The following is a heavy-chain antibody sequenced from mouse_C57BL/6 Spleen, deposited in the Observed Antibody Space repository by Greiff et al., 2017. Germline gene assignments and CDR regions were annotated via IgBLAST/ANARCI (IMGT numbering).Heavy chain of an antibody. CDR3: IYGSSPYYYAMDY. CDR2: IRLKSDNYAT. V-gene: IGHV6-3*01. Sequence: EVKLMESGGGLVQPGGSMKLSCVASGFTFSNYWMNWVRQSPEKGLEWVAQIRLKSDNYATHYAESVKGRFTISRDDSKSSVYLQMNNLSAEDTGIYYCIYGSSPYYYAMDYWGQGTSFTVSS. J-gene: IGHJ4*01. D-gene: IGHD1-1*01. CDR1: GFTFSNYW.